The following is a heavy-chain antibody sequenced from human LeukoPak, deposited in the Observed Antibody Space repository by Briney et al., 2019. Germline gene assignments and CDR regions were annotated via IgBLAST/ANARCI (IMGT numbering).Heavy chain of an antibody. CDR1: GFTFKNYW. CDR3: TRGYRILSEAHYGMDV. V-gene: IGHV3-74*01. CDR2: LSNDGSST. J-gene: IGHJ6*02. Sequence: PGGSLRLSCAASGFTFKNYWMNWVRQAPGKGLVSVSRLSNDGSSTGYVDSVKGRFTISRDNAKNTVYLQMNSLRAEDTAVYYCTRGYRILSEAHYGMDVWGQGTTVTVSS. D-gene: IGHD2/OR15-2a*01.